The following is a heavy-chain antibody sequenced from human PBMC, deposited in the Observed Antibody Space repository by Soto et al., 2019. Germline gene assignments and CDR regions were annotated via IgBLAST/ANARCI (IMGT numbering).Heavy chain of an antibody. CDR3: ARIDDYVVYVTDY. V-gene: IGHV3-33*01. Sequence: PRLSCAASGFTFNTHGMHWVRQAPGKGLEWVAVIWYDGSQRYYADFVRGRFTISRDNSQNTPYLQMTSLRAEDTAVYYCARIDDYVVYVTDYWGQGALVPVAA. J-gene: IGHJ4*02. CDR2: IWYDGSQR. D-gene: IGHD4-17*01. CDR1: GFTFNTHG.